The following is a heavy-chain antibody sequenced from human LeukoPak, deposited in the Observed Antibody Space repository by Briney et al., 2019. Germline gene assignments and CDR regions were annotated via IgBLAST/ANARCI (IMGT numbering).Heavy chain of an antibody. CDR3: ARGGYYGSGNDFRFDP. CDR2: IHYTGST. J-gene: IGHJ5*02. D-gene: IGHD3-10*01. Sequence: SETLSLTCTVSGGSISSYYWSWIRQSPGKGLECIGYIHYTGSTNYNPPLKSRVTISVETSKNQFSLKLKSVTAADTAVYYCARGGYYGSGNDFRFDPWGQATLVTVSS. CDR1: GGSISSYY. V-gene: IGHV4-59*01.